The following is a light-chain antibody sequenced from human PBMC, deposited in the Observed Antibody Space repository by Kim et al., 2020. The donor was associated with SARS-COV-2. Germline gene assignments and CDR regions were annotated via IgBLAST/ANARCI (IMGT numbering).Light chain of an antibody. J-gene: IGLJ2*01. Sequence: YNCVSWYQQLPGKAPKLIIYSVTKRPSGVPDRFSASKSGNTASLTVSGLQAEDEADYYCSSYADSKKLIFGGGTQLTVL. CDR3: SSYADSKKLI. CDR1: YNC. V-gene: IGLV2-8*01. CDR2: SVT.